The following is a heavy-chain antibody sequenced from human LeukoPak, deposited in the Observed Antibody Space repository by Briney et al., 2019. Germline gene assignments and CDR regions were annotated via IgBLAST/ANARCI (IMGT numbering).Heavy chain of an antibody. Sequence: GGSLRLSCAASGFTFNTYAMHWVRQAPGKGLEWVAVISFDGSNKYYADSVKGRFTISRDNSKNTLYLQMNSLRAEDTALYYCARNPYGDWYFDLWGRGTLVTVSS. J-gene: IGHJ2*01. CDR2: ISFDGSNK. CDR1: GFTFNTYA. V-gene: IGHV3-30*04. D-gene: IGHD4-17*01. CDR3: ARNPYGDWYFDL.